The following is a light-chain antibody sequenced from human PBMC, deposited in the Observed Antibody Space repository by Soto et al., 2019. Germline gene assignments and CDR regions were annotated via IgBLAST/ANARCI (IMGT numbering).Light chain of an antibody. Sequence: IQLTQSPASLCASVGDRVTITFRASQDIRSYLAWYQQKPGKATKLLIFAASTLQSGVPSRFSGSGSGTDFTLTINNLQPEDFATYYCQQLNSYPRTFGPGTKVDIK. CDR3: QQLNSYPRT. V-gene: IGKV1-9*01. CDR1: QDIRSY. J-gene: IGKJ3*01. CDR2: AAS.